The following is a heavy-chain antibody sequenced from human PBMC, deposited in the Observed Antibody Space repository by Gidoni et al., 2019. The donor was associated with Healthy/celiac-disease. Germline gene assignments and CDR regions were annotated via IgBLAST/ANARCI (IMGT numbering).Heavy chain of an antibody. Sequence: EVQLVESGGGLVQPGGSLGLACALSGFTFDVYALHWVRVPPGKGLEWVSGIGWNRSRVDYGDTVKGRFTISRDNAKKALYKQMNSLKTDNTDMYYCAVYNWPIVVVVAATSGRLPPDAFDIWGQGTMVTVSS. V-gene: IGHV3-9*01. CDR1: GFTFDVYA. CDR3: AVYNWPIVVVVAATSGRLPPDAFDI. J-gene: IGHJ3*02. CDR2: IGWNRSRV. D-gene: IGHD2-15*01.